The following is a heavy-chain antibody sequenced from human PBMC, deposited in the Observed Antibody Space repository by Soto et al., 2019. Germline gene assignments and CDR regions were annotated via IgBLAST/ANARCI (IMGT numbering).Heavy chain of an antibody. V-gene: IGHV4-31*03. J-gene: IGHJ4*02. CDR1: GGSISSGGYY. CDR2: IYYSGST. Sequence: QVQLQESGPGLVKPSQTLSLTCTVSGGSISSGGYYWSWIRQHPGKGLEWIGYIYYSGSTYYNPSLKSRVTISVDTSKNQFARKLSSVTAADTGVYYCASEDPNYYGSGSYPYWGPGTLVTVSS. D-gene: IGHD3-10*01. CDR3: ASEDPNYYGSGSYPY.